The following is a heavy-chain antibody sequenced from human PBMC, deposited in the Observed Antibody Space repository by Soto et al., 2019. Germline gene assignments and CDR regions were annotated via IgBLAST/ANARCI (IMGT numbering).Heavy chain of an antibody. J-gene: IGHJ4*02. CDR2: ISGNGGAT. D-gene: IGHD3-10*01. CDR1: GFTFSNYA. CDR3: AKDPRRFHLGSGDGPYFFDY. Sequence: DVQMLESGGGLVRPGGSLRLSCVASGFTFSNYAMSWVRQTPGKGLEWVATISGNGGATNYADSLKGRFTISRDNSKDTLCMDINTLRGDDTATYFCAKDPRRFHLGSGDGPYFFDYWGQGTLVTVSS. V-gene: IGHV3-23*01.